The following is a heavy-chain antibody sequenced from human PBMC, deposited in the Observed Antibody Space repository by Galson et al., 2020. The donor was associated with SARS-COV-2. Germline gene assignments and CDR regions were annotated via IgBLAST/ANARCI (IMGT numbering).Heavy chain of an antibody. CDR2: IYSEGSST. Sequence: ALHGESLMISCAVSGFTFSNHWMHWVRQAPGKGLVWVSRIYSEGSSTSYADSVKGRFTISGDNAKNTLYLQMNSLRAEDTAVYYCARGDMGNDYFDYWGQGTLVTVSS. CDR1: GFTFSNHW. D-gene: IGHD7-27*01. CDR3: ARGDMGNDYFDY. V-gene: IGHV3-74*01. J-gene: IGHJ4*02.